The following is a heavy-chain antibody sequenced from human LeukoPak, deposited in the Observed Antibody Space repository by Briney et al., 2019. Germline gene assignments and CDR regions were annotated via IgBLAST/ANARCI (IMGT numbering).Heavy chain of an antibody. V-gene: IGHV4-39*07. CDR3: ARDASLGAFDI. Sequence: KTSETLSLTCTVSGGSISSSSYYWGWIRQPPGKGLEWIGSIYYSGSTYYNPSLKSRVTISVDTSKNQFSLKLSSVTAADTAVYYCARDASLGAFDIWGQGTMVTVSS. CDR2: IYYSGST. D-gene: IGHD7-27*01. J-gene: IGHJ3*02. CDR1: GGSISSSSYY.